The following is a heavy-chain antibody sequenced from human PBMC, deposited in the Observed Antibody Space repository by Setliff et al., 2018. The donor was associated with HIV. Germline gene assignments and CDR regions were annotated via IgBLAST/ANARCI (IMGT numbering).Heavy chain of an antibody. J-gene: IGHJ4*02. V-gene: IGHV1-3*01. CDR2: INAGNGDT. CDR1: GDTFTTYA. CDR3: AIGSSNWPHRPNNYYFDY. D-gene: IGHD6-13*01. Sequence: ASVKVSCKASGDTFTTYAPHWVRLAPGQRLEWMGWINAGNGDTKSSQKLQGRVTITRDTSASTAYMELSSLRSEDTGVYYCAIGSSNWPHRPNNYYFDYWGQGTPVTVSS.